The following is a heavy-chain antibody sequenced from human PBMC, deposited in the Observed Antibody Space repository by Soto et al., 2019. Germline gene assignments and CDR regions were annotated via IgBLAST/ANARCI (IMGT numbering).Heavy chain of an antibody. CDR1: GGTFSSYA. CDR2: IIPIFGTA. D-gene: IGHD6-13*01. J-gene: IGHJ4*02. CDR3: ARDISSSWYGPGFDY. Sequence: GASVKVSCKASGGTFSSYAISWVRQAPGQGLEWMGGIIPIFGTANYAQKFQGRVTITADESTSTAYMELSSLRSEDTALYYCARDISSSWYGPGFDYWGQGTLVTVSS. V-gene: IGHV1-69*13.